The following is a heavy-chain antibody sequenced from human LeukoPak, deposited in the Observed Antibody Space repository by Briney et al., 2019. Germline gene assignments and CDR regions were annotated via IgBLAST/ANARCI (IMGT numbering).Heavy chain of an antibody. D-gene: IGHD2-8*02. V-gene: IGHV1-2*02. CDR3: ARDFTGGYFDY. Sequence: ASVKVSCKASGYTFTGYYMHWVRQAPGQGLEWMGWINPNSGGTNYAQKFQGRVTVTRDTSITTAYMELSRLRSDDTAVYYCARDFTGGYFDYWGQGTLVTVSS. CDR2: INPNSGGT. CDR1: GYTFTGYY. J-gene: IGHJ4*02.